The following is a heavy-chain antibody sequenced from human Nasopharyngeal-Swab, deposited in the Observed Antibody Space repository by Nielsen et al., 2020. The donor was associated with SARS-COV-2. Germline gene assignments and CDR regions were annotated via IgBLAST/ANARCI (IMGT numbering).Heavy chain of an antibody. V-gene: IGHV3-48*03. D-gene: IGHD3-10*01. CDR1: GFTFSSYA. J-gene: IGHJ6*02. CDR2: ISSSGSTI. CDR3: ARVGVSLYYYYYGMDV. Sequence: GESLKISCAASGFTFSSYAMSWVRQAPGKGLEWVSYISSSGSTIYYADSVKGRFTISRDNAKNSLYLQMNSLRAEDTAVYYCARVGVSLYYYYYGMDVWGQGTTVTVSS.